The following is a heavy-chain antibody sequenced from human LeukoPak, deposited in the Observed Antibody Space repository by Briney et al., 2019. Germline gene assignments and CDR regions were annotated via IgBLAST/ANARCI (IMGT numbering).Heavy chain of an antibody. V-gene: IGHV3-23*01. J-gene: IGHJ5*02. CDR1: GFRFSDFT. CDR3: GKEGGA. Sequence: PGGSLRLSCAAPGFRFSDFTMTWVRQAPGKGPEWVSAIGGRGGSTYYADSVGGRFTISRDNSKDVVYLQMNSLKVEDTATYYCGKEGGAWGQGTKVTVSS. CDR2: IGGRGGST. D-gene: IGHD3-16*01.